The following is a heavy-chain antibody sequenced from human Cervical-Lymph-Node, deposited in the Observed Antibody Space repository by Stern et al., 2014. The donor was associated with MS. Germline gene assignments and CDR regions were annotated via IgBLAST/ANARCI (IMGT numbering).Heavy chain of an antibody. Sequence: EVQLVESGGGLVQPGGSLRLSCAASGFTFSSYDMHWVRQATGKGLEWVSAIGTAGDTYYPGSVKGRFTISRENAKNSLYLQMNSLRAGDTAVYYCARGNGYCSGGSCYWSDPWGQGTLVTVSS. CDR3: ARGNGYCSGGSCYWSDP. D-gene: IGHD2-15*01. CDR1: GFTFSSYD. J-gene: IGHJ5*02. V-gene: IGHV3-13*01. CDR2: IGTAGDT.